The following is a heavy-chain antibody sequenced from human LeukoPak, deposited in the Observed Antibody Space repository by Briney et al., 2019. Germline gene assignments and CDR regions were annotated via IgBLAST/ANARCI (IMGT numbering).Heavy chain of an antibody. V-gene: IGHV4-30-2*01. CDR1: GGSISSGGYY. D-gene: IGHD1-26*01. J-gene: IGHJ3*02. Sequence: SQTLSLTCTVSGGSISSGGYYWSWIRQPPGKGLEWIGYIYHSGSTYYNPSLKSRVTISVDRSKNQFSLKLSSVTAPDPAVSYCARAELSDKVGATHLDAFDIWGQRTMVTVSS. CDR2: IYHSGST. CDR3: ARAELSDKVGATHLDAFDI.